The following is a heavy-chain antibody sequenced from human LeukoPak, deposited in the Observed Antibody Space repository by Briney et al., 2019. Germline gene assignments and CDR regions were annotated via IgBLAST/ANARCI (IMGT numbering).Heavy chain of an antibody. CDR3: ARDRFCSSTSCQGYMDV. CDR1: GGTFSSYA. D-gene: IGHD2-2*01. J-gene: IGHJ6*03. CDR2: IIPIFGTA. Sequence: SVKVSCKASGGTFSSYAISWVRQAPGQGLEWMGGIIPIFGTANYAQKFLGRVTITTDESTSTAYMELSSLRSEDTAVYYCARDRFCSSTSCQGYMDVWGKGTTVTVPS. V-gene: IGHV1-69*05.